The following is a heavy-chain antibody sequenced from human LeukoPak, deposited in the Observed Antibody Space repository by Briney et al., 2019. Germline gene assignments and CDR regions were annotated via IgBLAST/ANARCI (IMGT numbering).Heavy chain of an antibody. CDR3: ARDTVTTFRFRDYYYYGMDV. Sequence: PGALLRPSYAASGITVSNNFMNGVHPARGKGLGLGSVNSSGGSTNYAHTVKGRVTITRDNSKNTLYLQLNSLRAEDTAVYYCARDTVTTFRFRDYYYYGMDVWGQGTTVTVSS. J-gene: IGHJ6*02. CDR1: GITVSNNF. D-gene: IGHD4-17*01. V-gene: IGHV3-53*01. CDR2: NSSGGST.